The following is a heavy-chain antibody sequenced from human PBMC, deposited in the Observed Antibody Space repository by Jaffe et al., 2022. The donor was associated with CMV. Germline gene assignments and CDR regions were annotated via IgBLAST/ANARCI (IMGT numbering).Heavy chain of an antibody. CDR1: GGSISSYY. V-gene: IGHV4-59*08. J-gene: IGHJ6*03. Sequence: QVQLQESGPGLVKPSETLSLTCTVSGGSISSYYWSWIRQPPGKGLEWIGYIYYSGSTNYNPSLKSRVTISVDTSKNQFSLKLSSVTAADTAVYYCARASFDGWDGPRTRYYYYYYMDVWGKGTTVTVSS. CDR2: IYYSGST. D-gene: IGHD6-19*01. CDR3: ARASFDGWDGPRTRYYYYYYMDV.